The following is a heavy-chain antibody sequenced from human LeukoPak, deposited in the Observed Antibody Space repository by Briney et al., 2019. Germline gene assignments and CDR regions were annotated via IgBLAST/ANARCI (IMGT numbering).Heavy chain of an antibody. CDR2: ISGSGGST. D-gene: IGHD2-2*01. J-gene: IGHJ4*02. CDR1: GFTLSSYA. Sequence: PGGSLRLSCAASGFTLSSYAMSWVRQAPGKGLEWVSAISGSGGSTYYADSVKSRFTISRDNSKNTLYLQMNSLRAEDTAVYYCAKRSRYCSSTSCSITPFDYWGQGTLVTVSS. CDR3: AKRSRYCSSTSCSITPFDY. V-gene: IGHV3-23*01.